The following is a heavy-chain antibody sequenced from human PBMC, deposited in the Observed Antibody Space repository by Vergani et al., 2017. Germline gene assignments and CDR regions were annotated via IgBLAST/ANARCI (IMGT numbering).Heavy chain of an antibody. Sequence: EVQLVQSGAEVKKPGESLRISCKGSGYSFTSYWISWVRQMPGKGLEWMGRIDPSDSYTNYSPSFQGHGTIAADKSIRTAYRQWSSLKASDTAMDYCARQDRGMDNWNDNWFDPWGQGTLVTVSS. CDR2: IDPSDSYT. CDR3: ARQDRGMDNWNDNWFDP. CDR1: GYSFTSYW. J-gene: IGHJ5*02. V-gene: IGHV5-10-1*01. D-gene: IGHD1-20*01.